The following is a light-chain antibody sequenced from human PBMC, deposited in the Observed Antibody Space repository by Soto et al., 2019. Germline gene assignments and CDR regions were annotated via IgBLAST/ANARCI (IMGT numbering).Light chain of an antibody. CDR2: DAS. Sequence: DIQMTQSPSTLSASVGDTVTITRRASQTISGWLAWYQQRPGKAPNLLIFDASTLESGVPSRFSGSGSGTTFTLTISSLQSDDFATYYCLQYNGYYRTFGQGTKVEIK. CDR1: QTISGW. CDR3: LQYNGYYRT. V-gene: IGKV1-5*01. J-gene: IGKJ1*01.